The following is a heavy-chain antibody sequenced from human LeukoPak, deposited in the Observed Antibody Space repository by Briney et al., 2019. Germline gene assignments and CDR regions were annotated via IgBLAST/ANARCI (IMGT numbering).Heavy chain of an antibody. CDR3: ARGPRKGWFGELSYYFES. Sequence: ASVKVSCTASGGTFSSYAISWVRQAPGQGLEWMGGIIPSFGTINYAQKFQGRVTITADESTSTAYMDLSSLRSEDTAVYYCARGPRKGWFGELSYYFESWGQGTQVTVSS. D-gene: IGHD3-10*01. J-gene: IGHJ4*02. CDR1: GGTFSSYA. V-gene: IGHV1-69*13. CDR2: IIPSFGTI.